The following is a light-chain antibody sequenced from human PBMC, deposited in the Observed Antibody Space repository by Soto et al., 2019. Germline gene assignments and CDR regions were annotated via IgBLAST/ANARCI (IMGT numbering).Light chain of an antibody. CDR1: QSVSSY. J-gene: IGKJ4*01. CDR2: DTS. CDR3: QQRSNWPPLT. Sequence: EIVLTQSPATLSLSPGERATLSCRASQSVSSYLAWYQQKPGQAPRLLMYDTSNRATGIPARFSGSGSGTDFTLTISSLEPEDFAVHYCQQRSNWPPLTLGGGTKVEIK. V-gene: IGKV3-11*01.